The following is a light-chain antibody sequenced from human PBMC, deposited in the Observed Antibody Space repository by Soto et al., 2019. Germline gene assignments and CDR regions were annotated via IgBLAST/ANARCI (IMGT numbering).Light chain of an antibody. CDR1: KSVSSN. CDR2: GAS. J-gene: IGKJ3*01. Sequence: ERVMTQSPATLSVSPGERATLYCRASKSVSSNLAWYQQKPGQAPRLLIYGASTRATGIPARFSGSGSGTEFTLTISSLQSEDFAVYYCQQYNNWPPLFTFGPGTKVDIK. CDR3: QQYNNWPPLFT. V-gene: IGKV3-15*01.